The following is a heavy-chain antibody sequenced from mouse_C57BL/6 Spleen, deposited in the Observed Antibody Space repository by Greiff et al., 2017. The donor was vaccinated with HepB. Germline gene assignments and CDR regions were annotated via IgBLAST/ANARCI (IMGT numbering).Heavy chain of an antibody. CDR3: TRRISGSSYDYYAMDY. CDR2: IDPETGGT. D-gene: IGHD1-1*01. Sequence: QVQLQQSGAELVRPGASVTLSCKASGYTFTDYEMHWVKQTPVHGLEWIGAIDPETGGTAYNQKFKGKAILTADKSSSTAYMELRSLTSEDSAVYYCTRRISGSSYDYYAMDYWGQGTSVTVSS. V-gene: IGHV1-15*01. J-gene: IGHJ4*01. CDR1: GYTFTDYE.